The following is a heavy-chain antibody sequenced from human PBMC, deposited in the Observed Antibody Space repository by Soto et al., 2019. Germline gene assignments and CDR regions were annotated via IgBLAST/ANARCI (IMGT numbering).Heavy chain of an antibody. D-gene: IGHD3-3*01. Sequence: ASVKVSCKASGYTFTSYAMHWVRRAPGQRLEWMGWINAGNGNTKYSQKFQGRVTITRDTSASTAYMELSSLRSEDTAVYYCAREARSYDFWSGYPAPYYSDYWGQGTLVTVSS. V-gene: IGHV1-3*01. CDR1: GYTFTSYA. J-gene: IGHJ4*02. CDR2: INAGNGNT. CDR3: AREARSYDFWSGYPAPYYSDY.